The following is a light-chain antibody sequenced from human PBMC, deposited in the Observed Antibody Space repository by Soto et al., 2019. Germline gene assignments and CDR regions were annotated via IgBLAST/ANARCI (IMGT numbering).Light chain of an antibody. Sequence: QSALTQPASVSGSRGQSIIISCAARNSDVGQYKSVSWYRQRPGKAPKLLIFEVTNRPSGVSIRFSASRSGNTASLTISGLQAEDEGDYYCFSYTDTDTFVFGTGTKLTVL. CDR3: FSYTDTDTFV. CDR1: NSDVGQYKS. V-gene: IGLV2-23*02. CDR2: EVT. J-gene: IGLJ1*01.